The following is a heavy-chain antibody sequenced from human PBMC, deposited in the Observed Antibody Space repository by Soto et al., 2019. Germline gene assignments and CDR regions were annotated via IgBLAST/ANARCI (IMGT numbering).Heavy chain of an antibody. J-gene: IGHJ5*02. CDR1: GGTFNSYA. CDR3: ARLSRPNYYDTSGFFKDNWGDP. V-gene: IGHV1-69*01. D-gene: IGHD3-22*01. Sequence: QVQLVQSGAEVKKPGSSMKVSCKASGGTFNSYAINWVRQAPGQGLEWMGGIIPIVETPKYAQKFQGRVTITADESTNTVYMELSSLRSEDTAMYYCARLSRPNYYDTSGFFKDNWGDPVGQGTLVTVSS. CDR2: IIPIVETP.